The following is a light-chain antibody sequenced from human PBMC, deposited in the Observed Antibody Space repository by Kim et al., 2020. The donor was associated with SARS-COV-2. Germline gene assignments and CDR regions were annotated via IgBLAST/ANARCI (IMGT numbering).Light chain of an antibody. Sequence: EIVMTQSPVTLSVSPGERATLSCRASQSVSSNLAWYQQKPGQAPRLLIYGASTRHTGIPARFSGSGSGTEFTLTISSLQSEDFAVYYCQQYQNWPLTFGGGTKLEI. V-gene: IGKV3-15*01. CDR1: QSVSSN. CDR2: GAS. CDR3: QQYQNWPLT. J-gene: IGKJ4*01.